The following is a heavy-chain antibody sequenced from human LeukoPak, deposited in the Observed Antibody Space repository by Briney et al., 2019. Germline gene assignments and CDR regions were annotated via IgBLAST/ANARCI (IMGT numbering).Heavy chain of an antibody. D-gene: IGHD1-26*01. CDR1: GFTFSNYG. V-gene: IGHV3-30*02. Sequence: PGGSLRLSCAASGFTFSNYGMHWVRQAPGKGLEWVAFIRYDGSIKYYADSVKGRFTISRDNSETTLYLQMNSLRAEDTAVYYCARGGSYYNEAFDIWGQGTMVTVSS. CDR3: ARGGSYYNEAFDI. J-gene: IGHJ3*02. CDR2: IRYDGSIK.